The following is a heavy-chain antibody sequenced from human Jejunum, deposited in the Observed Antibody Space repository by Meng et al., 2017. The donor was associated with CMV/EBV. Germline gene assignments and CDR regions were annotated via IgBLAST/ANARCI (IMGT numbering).Heavy chain of an antibody. CDR3: ARDASGYPLDH. D-gene: IGHD3-22*01. CDR2: IKGDGSES. CDR1: GFMFSDHW. V-gene: IGHV3-7*01. J-gene: IGHJ4*02. Sequence: AASGFMFSDHWMTWVRQAPGKGLEWVANIKGDGSESWYVDSLKGRFVISRDNAKNSLYLQMNSLRVEDTAVYYCARDASGYPLDHWGQGTLVTVSS.